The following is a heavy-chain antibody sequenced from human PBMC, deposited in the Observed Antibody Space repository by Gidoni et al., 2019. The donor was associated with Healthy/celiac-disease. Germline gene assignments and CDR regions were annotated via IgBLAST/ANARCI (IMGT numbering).Heavy chain of an antibody. CDR2: IYYSGST. J-gene: IGHJ4*02. Sequence: QLQLQESGPGLVKPSETLSLTCTVSGGSISSSSYYWGWIRQPPGKGLEWIGSIYYSGSTYYNPSLKSRVTISVDTSKNQFSLKLSSVTAADTAVYYCASGRVGATWGYFDYWGQGTLVTVSS. V-gene: IGHV4-39*01. D-gene: IGHD1-26*01. CDR1: GGSISSSSYY. CDR3: ASGRVGATWGYFDY.